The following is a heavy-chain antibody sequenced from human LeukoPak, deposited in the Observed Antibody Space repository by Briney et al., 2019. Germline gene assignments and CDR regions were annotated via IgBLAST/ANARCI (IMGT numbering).Heavy chain of an antibody. Sequence: SETLSLTCTVSGGSISSYYWSWIRQPPGKGLEWIGYIYYSGSTNYNPSLESRVTISVDTSKNQFSLKLSSVTAADTAVYYCARGLQQLFSFDYWGQGTLVTVSS. CDR3: ARGLQQLFSFDY. V-gene: IGHV4-59*01. J-gene: IGHJ4*02. CDR2: IYYSGST. CDR1: GGSISSYY. D-gene: IGHD6-13*01.